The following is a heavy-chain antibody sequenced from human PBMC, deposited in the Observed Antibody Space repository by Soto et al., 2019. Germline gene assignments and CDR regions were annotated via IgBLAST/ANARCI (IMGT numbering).Heavy chain of an antibody. Sequence: GASVKVSCKASGYTFTSYAMHWVRQAPGQRLEWMGWCNAVNGNTKYSQKFQGRVTITRDTFASTAYMELSSLRSEDFAVYYCVRESRELLKWFDFWVQGTLIIVS. CDR2: CNAVNGNT. CDR1: GYTFTSYA. V-gene: IGHV1-3*01. CDR3: VRESRELLKWFDF. D-gene: IGHD1-26*01. J-gene: IGHJ4*02.